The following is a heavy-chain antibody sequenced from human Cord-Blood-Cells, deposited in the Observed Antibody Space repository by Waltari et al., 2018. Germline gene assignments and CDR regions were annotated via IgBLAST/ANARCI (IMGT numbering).Heavy chain of an antibody. CDR2: INHSEST. V-gene: IGHV4-34*01. Sequence: QVQLQQWGAGLLRPSETLSLTCAVYGGSFSGYYWSRIRKPPGQGLEWIGEINHSESTNYNPSLKSRVTISVDTSKNQFSLKLSSVTAADTAVYYCARGGRITMIVVVKKAFDYWGQGTLVTVSS. D-gene: IGHD3-22*01. J-gene: IGHJ4*02. CDR3: ARGGRITMIVVVKKAFDY. CDR1: GGSFSGYY.